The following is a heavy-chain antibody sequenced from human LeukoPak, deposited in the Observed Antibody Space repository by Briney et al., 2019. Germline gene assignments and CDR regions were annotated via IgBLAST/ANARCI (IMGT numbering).Heavy chain of an antibody. D-gene: IGHD3-10*01. V-gene: IGHV4-4*07. CDR1: GGSITIYY. Sequence: PSETLSLTCTVSGGSITIYYWSWIRQPAGKGLEWIGRIYTSGSTNYNPSLKSRVTMSLDTSKKQFSLNLRSVTAADTAVYYCARDSGTTGEVKFDPWGQGTLVTVSS. CDR3: ARDSGTTGEVKFDP. J-gene: IGHJ5*02. CDR2: IYTSGST.